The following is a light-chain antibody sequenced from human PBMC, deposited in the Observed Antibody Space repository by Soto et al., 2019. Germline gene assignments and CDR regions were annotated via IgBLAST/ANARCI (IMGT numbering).Light chain of an antibody. V-gene: IGKV3-20*01. CDR3: QQFGSSPLT. J-gene: IGKJ4*01. CDR2: GAS. CDR1: QTISSSY. Sequence: EIVLTQSPGTLSLSPGERATLSCRASQTISSSYLAWYQQKPGQAPRLLLYGASSRATGIPDRFSGSGYGTDFTRTISRLEPEDFAVYYCQQFGSSPLTFGGGTKVEIK.